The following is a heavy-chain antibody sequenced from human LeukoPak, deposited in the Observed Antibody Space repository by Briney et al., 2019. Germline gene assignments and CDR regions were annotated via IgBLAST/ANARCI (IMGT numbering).Heavy chain of an antibody. CDR2: ISYDGSNK. Sequence: PGGSLRLSCAASGFTFSSYAMHWVRQAPGKGLEWVAVISYDGSNKYYADSVKGRFTISRDNSKNTLYLQMNSLRAEDTAVYYCATAVVTEEAPHFDPWGQGTLVTVSS. CDR3: ATAVVTEEAPHFDP. V-gene: IGHV3-30-3*01. J-gene: IGHJ5*02. CDR1: GFTFSSYA. D-gene: IGHD2-21*02.